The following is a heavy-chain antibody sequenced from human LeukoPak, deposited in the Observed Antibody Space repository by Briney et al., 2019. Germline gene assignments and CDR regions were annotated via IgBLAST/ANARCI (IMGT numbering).Heavy chain of an antibody. V-gene: IGHV1-2*02. D-gene: IGHD3-22*01. Sequence: EASVMVSCKASGYSLTDHYMHWLRLTPGHGLKWMGWINPQNGAAVYAPTFQGRVTMTRDTSISTVYMELTNLRSDDTGVYYCAKEGYSNGPDPWGPGSLVTVSS. J-gene: IGHJ5*02. CDR3: AKEGYSNGPDP. CDR1: GYSLTDHY. CDR2: INPQNGAA.